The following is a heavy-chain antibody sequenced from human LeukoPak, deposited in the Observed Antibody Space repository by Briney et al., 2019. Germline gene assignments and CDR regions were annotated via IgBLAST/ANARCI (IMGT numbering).Heavy chain of an antibody. Sequence: SQTLSLTCAISGDSVSSNSAAWNWIRQSPSRGLEWLGRTYYRSKWYNDYAVSVKSRITINPDTSKNQFSLQLNSVTPEDTAVYYCARGHRRRGYYGSGSRTPEKEFDYWGQGTLVTVSS. V-gene: IGHV6-1*01. CDR3: ARGHRRRGYYGSGSRTPEKEFDY. CDR1: GDSVSSNSAA. CDR2: TYYRSKWYN. J-gene: IGHJ4*02. D-gene: IGHD3-10*01.